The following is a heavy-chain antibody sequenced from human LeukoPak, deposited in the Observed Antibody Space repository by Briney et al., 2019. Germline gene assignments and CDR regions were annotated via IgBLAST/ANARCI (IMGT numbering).Heavy chain of an antibody. V-gene: IGHV3-30*18. Sequence: GGSLRLSCAASGFMFSSYAMSWVRQAPGKGLEWVAVISYDGSNKYYADSVKDRFTISRDNSKNTLYLQMNSLRAEDTAVYYCAKDVGIAVAGPDYWGQGTLVTVSS. CDR2: ISYDGSNK. CDR1: GFMFSSYA. J-gene: IGHJ4*02. CDR3: AKDVGIAVAGPDY. D-gene: IGHD6-19*01.